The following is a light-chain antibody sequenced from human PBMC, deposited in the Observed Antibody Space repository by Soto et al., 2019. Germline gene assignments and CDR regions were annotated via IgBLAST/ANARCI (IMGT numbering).Light chain of an antibody. Sequence: EVVVTQSPAALSVSKRERATLSCRASQSVSSNLAWYQQKPGQAPRLLIYGASTRATGIPDRFSGSGSGTDFTLTISSLEPEDFGIFYCLQRADWPKITFGQGTRLEIK. J-gene: IGKJ5*01. CDR2: GAS. V-gene: IGKV3-15*01. CDR3: LQRADWPKIT. CDR1: QSVSSN.